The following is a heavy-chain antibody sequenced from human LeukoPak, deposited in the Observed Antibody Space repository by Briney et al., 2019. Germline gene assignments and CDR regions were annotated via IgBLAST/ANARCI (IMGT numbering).Heavy chain of an antibody. CDR1: GFTVSSNY. J-gene: IGHJ6*02. V-gene: IGHV3-23*01. D-gene: IGHD3-10*01. Sequence: GGSLRLSCAASGFTVSSNYMSWVRQAPGKGLEWVSAISGSGGSTYYADSVKGRFTISRDNSKNTLYLQMNSLRAEDTAVYYCAKEGGFGELFVGYYGMDVWGQGTTVTVSS. CDR2: ISGSGGST. CDR3: AKEGGFGELFVGYYGMDV.